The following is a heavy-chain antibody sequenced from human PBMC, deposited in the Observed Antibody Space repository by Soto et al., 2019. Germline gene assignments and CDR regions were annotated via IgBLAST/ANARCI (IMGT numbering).Heavy chain of an antibody. D-gene: IGHD3-22*01. CDR2: ISAYNGNT. CDR1: GYTFTSYG. V-gene: IGHV1-18*01. Sequence: QVQLVPYGAEGKKPGASVKVSCKASGYTFTSYGISWVRQAPGQGLEWMGWISAYNGNTNYAQKLQGRVTITTDTSTSKAYMELRSLRYDDTAVYYCARVKGSGYHNWFDPLGQGTLVTVSS. J-gene: IGHJ5*02. CDR3: ARVKGSGYHNWFDP.